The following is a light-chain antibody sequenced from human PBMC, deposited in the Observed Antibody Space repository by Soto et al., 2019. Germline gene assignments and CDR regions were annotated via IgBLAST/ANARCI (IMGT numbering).Light chain of an antibody. Sequence: EIVLTQSPGTLSLSPGARATLSCRASQSVSSSYLAWYQHKPGQAPRLLIYGASSRATGIPDRFSGSGSGTDFTLTISRLEPEDFAVYYCQQYGSSPHTFGQGIKLEIK. V-gene: IGKV3-20*01. CDR3: QQYGSSPHT. CDR1: QSVSSSY. CDR2: GAS. J-gene: IGKJ2*01.